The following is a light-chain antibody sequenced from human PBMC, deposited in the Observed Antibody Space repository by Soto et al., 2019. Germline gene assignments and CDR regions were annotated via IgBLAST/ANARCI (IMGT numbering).Light chain of an antibody. CDR2: SNN. V-gene: IGLV1-47*02. J-gene: IGLJ3*02. CDR3: AAWDDSLSGWV. Sequence: QSVLTQPPSAFGTPGQRVTISCSGSRSNIGSNSVHWYQQLPGTAPKLLIYSNNQRPSGVPDRFSGSKSGTSASLAISGLRSEDEADYYCAAWDDSLSGWVFGGGTKLTVL. CDR1: RSNIGSNS.